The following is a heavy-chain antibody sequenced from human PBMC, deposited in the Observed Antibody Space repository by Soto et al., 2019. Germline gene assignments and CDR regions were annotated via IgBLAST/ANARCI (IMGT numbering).Heavy chain of an antibody. Sequence: ASVKVSCKASGYTFTSYGISWVRQAPGQGLEWMGWISAYNGNTNYAQKLQGRVTMTTDTSTSTAYMELRRLRSDDTAVYYCARDYYYDSSVYQGCFDPWGQGTLVTVSS. V-gene: IGHV1-18*01. J-gene: IGHJ5*02. CDR2: ISAYNGNT. CDR1: GYTFTSYG. CDR3: ARDYYYDSSVYQGCFDP. D-gene: IGHD3-22*01.